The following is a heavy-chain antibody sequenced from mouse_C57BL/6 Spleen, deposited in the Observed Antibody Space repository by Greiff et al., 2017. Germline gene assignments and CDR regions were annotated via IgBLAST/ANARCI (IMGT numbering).Heavy chain of an antibody. D-gene: IGHD2-10*01. Sequence: VQLQQSGPELVKPGASVKISCKASGYSFTDYNMNWVKQSNGKSLEWIGVINPNYGTTSYNQKFKGKATLTVDQSSSTAYMQLKSLTSEDSAVYYCARAYYGNYEGYYYAMDYWGQGTSVTVSS. CDR3: ARAYYGNYEGYYYAMDY. CDR2: INPNYGTT. J-gene: IGHJ4*01. V-gene: IGHV1-39*01. CDR1: GYSFTDYN.